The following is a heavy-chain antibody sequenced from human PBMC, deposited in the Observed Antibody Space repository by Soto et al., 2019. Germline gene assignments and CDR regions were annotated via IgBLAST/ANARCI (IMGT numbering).Heavy chain of an antibody. Sequence: QVQLQESGPGLVKPSETLSLTCTVSGGSISSYYWSWIRQPPGKGLEWIGYMSYSGSTNYNPSLKSRVTISIDTSRNQFSLKLSSVTAADTAVYYCARGTFGVVKDWGQGTLVTVSS. CDR3: ARGTFGVVKD. J-gene: IGHJ4*02. D-gene: IGHD3-3*01. V-gene: IGHV4-59*01. CDR1: GGSISSYY. CDR2: MSYSGST.